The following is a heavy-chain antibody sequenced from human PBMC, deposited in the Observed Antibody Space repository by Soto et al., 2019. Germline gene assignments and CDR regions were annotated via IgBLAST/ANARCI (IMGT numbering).Heavy chain of an antibody. CDR2: IGTAGDT. Sequence: GGSLRLSCAAPGFTFSSYDMHWVRQATGKGLEWVSAIGTAGDTYYPGSVKGRFTISRENAKNSLYLQMNSLRAEDTAVYYCARAGPSSWYPPTSLYYYYGMDVWGQGTTVTVSS. CDR1: GFTFSSYD. CDR3: ARAGPSSWYPPTSLYYYYGMDV. J-gene: IGHJ6*02. D-gene: IGHD6-13*01. V-gene: IGHV3-13*01.